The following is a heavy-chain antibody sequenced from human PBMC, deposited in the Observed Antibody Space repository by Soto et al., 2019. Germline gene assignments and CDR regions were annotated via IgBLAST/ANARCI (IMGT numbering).Heavy chain of an antibody. J-gene: IGHJ6*02. CDR2: MRGSGSGT. Sequence: DVQLLESGGGLVQPGGSLRLSCAASGFRFSTYDMSWVCQAPGKELEWVSVMRGSGSGTYYVDSVKGRLTISRDNSKNTLYLKINNLRAEDTAVYYCERQAKLTTVTANVGYYYGLDAWGQGTTVTVSS. V-gene: IGHV3-23*01. CDR1: GFRFSTYD. CDR3: ERQAKLTTVTANVGYYYGLDA. D-gene: IGHD4-4*01.